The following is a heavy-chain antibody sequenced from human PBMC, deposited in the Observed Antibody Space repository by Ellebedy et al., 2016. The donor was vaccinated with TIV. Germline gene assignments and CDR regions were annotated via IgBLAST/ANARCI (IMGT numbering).Heavy chain of an antibody. J-gene: IGHJ6*02. V-gene: IGHV3-11*01. CDR3: ARVPTMVRGDV. Sequence: GGSLRLSCAASGLSISGHFMSWFRQAPGKGLECVSYIGSSGSPIFYADSVKGRFTISRDNAKNSLYLQMNSLRVEDTAVYYCARVPTMVRGDVWGQGTTVTVSS. D-gene: IGHD3-10*01. CDR1: GLSISGHF. CDR2: IGSSGSPI.